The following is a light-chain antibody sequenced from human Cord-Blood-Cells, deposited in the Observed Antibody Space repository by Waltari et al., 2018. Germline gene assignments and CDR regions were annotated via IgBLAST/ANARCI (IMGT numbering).Light chain of an antibody. J-gene: IGLJ3*02. V-gene: IGLV2-11*01. CDR2: DVS. CDR3: CSYAGSYTLM. CDR1: GYNY. Sequence: GYNYVSWYQQHPGKAPKLMIYDVSKRPSGVPDRFSGSKSGNTASLTISGLQAEDEADYYCCSYAGSYTLMFGGGTKLTVL.